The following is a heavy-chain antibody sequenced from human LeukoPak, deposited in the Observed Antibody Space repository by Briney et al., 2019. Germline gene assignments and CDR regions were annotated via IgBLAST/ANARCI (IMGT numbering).Heavy chain of an antibody. CDR3: ARAGSGRYYYMDV. Sequence: ASVKVSCKASGGTFSSYAISWVRQAPGQGLEWMGWISGYNGNTNYAQKFQGRVTMTTDTSTSTAYMELRSLRSDDTAVYYCARAGSGRYYYMDVWGKGTTVTISS. D-gene: IGHD3-10*01. J-gene: IGHJ6*03. CDR1: GGTFSSYA. CDR2: ISGYNGNT. V-gene: IGHV1-18*01.